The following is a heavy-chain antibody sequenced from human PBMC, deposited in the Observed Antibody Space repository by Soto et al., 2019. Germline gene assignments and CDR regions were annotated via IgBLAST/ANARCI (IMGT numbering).Heavy chain of an antibody. V-gene: IGHV1-69*12. CDR3: ARDPRNRVDV. Sequence: QVHLVQSGAEVKKPGSSVKVSCKASGGTFSTYAISWVRQAPGQGLEWMGGIIPIFGTAKYAQKFQGRVTITADESTSTAYMELSRLRSEDTAVYYCARDPRNRVDVWGQGTTVTFSS. J-gene: IGHJ6*02. CDR1: GGTFSTYA. CDR2: IIPIFGTA. D-gene: IGHD1-1*01.